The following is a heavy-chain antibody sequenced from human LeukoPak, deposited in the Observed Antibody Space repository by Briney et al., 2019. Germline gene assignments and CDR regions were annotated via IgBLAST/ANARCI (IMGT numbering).Heavy chain of an antibody. CDR2: ISGSGGSA. D-gene: IGHD4-17*01. CDR1: GFTFSSYA. V-gene: IGHV3-23*01. J-gene: IGHJ4*02. Sequence: GGSLRLSCAASGFTFSSYAMSWVRQAPGKGLEWVSAISGSGGSAYYADSVKGRFTISRDNSKNTLYLQMNSLRAEDTAVYYCAKVVGRYGDPRFDCWGQGTLVTVSS. CDR3: AKVVGRYGDPRFDC.